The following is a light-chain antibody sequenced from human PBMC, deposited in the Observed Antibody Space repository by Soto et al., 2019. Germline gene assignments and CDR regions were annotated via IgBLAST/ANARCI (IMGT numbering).Light chain of an antibody. Sequence: QSALTQPASVSGSPGQSITISCTGTSSDVGGYNYVSWYQQHPGKAPKFMIYDVSSRPSGVSNRFSGSKSGNTASLTISGLQAEDEDDDYCCSYTTSNTRQIVFGTGTKLTVL. J-gene: IGLJ1*01. CDR3: CSYTTSNTRQIV. CDR1: SSDVGGYNY. CDR2: DVS. V-gene: IGLV2-14*03.